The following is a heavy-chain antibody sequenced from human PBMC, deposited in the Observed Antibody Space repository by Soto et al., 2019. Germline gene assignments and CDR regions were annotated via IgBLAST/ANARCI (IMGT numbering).Heavy chain of an antibody. CDR2: ISFDGRKK. CDR3: ARGPPTYSDFWSGYLDL. D-gene: IGHD3-3*01. J-gene: IGHJ4*02. V-gene: IGHV3-30*04. Sequence: PGGSLRLSCAASGFTFSSYAVYWVRQAPGKGLEWVAVISFDGRKKYYADSVKGRFTISRDNSKDTLFLQVNSLRTEDTALYYCARGPPTYSDFWSGYLDLWGQGTLVTVS. CDR1: GFTFSSYA.